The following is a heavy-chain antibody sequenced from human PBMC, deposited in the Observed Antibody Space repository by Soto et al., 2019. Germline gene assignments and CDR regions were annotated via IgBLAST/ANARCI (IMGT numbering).Heavy chain of an antibody. J-gene: IGHJ4*02. CDR1: GFTFSSYW. D-gene: IGHD3-3*01. V-gene: IGHV3-7*01. Sequence: GGSPRLSCAASGFTFSSYWMSWFGQAPGKGLEWVANIKQDGSEKYYVDSVKGRFTISRDNAKNSPYLQMNSLRAEDTAVYYCARDKPNTIFGVVITLYYFDCWGQGTLVTVSS. CDR2: IKQDGSEK. CDR3: ARDKPNTIFGVVITLYYFDC.